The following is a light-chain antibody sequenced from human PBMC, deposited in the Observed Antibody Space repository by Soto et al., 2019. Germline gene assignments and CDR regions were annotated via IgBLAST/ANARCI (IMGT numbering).Light chain of an antibody. J-gene: IGKJ2*01. CDR1: QSIRSY. Sequence: EIVLTQSPATLSLSPGERATLSCRASQSIRSYLTWYQQKPGQAPRLLIYDASNRATGIPARFSGSGSGTDFTLTISNLEPEDFAVYYCQQRSNWPPYTFGQGTKLEIK. V-gene: IGKV3-11*01. CDR2: DAS. CDR3: QQRSNWPPYT.